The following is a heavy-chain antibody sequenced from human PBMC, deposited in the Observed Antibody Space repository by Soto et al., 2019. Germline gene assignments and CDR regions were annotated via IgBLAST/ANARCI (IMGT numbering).Heavy chain of an antibody. CDR3: TTDIEMTHWFDP. Sequence: PGGSLRLSCAASGFTFSNAWMSWVRQAPGKGLEWVGRIKSKTDGGTTDYAAPVKGRFTISRDDSKNTLYLQMNSLKTEDTAVYYCTTDIEMTHWFDPWGQGTLVTVSS. J-gene: IGHJ5*02. CDR1: GFTFSNAW. D-gene: IGHD2-21*02. CDR2: IKSKTDGGTT. V-gene: IGHV3-15*01.